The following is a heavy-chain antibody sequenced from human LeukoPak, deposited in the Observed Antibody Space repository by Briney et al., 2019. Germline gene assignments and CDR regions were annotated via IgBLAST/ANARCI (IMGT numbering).Heavy chain of an antibody. J-gene: IGHJ4*02. CDR3: ARRERNAFDY. CDR1: GFTFTSYA. CDR2: ISSNAAST. D-gene: IGHD2-8*01. V-gene: IGHV3-64*02. Sequence: GGSLRLPCVTSGFTFTSYALYWVRQPPGRGLEYVSAISSNAASTCYAGSVKGRFTISRDTSMSTLYLQMGSLRPEDTAVYYCARRERNAFDYWGEGTMVTVS.